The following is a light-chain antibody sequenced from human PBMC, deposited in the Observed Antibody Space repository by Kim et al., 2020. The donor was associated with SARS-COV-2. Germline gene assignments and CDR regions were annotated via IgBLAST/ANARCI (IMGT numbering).Light chain of an antibody. CDR3: SSYTGSNKVL. CDR2: EVT. CDR1: SSDIGGYNY. V-gene: IGLV2-8*01. J-gene: IGLJ2*01. Sequence: GQSVTTSCTGNSSDIGGYNYVSWYQQHPGKAPKLMMYEVTKRPSGVPDRFSGSKSGNTASLIVSGLQAEDEADYYCSSYTGSNKVLFGGGTQLTVL.